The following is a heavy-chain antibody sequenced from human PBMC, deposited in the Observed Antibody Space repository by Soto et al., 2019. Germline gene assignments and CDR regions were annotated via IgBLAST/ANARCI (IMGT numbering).Heavy chain of an antibody. V-gene: IGHV3-23*01. D-gene: IGHD2-2*01. CDR3: ANKLVPAPPFRAFDI. CDR1: GFTFSSYA. Sequence: GGSLRLSCAASGFTFSSYAMSWVRQAPGKGLEWVSAISGSGGSTYYAGSVKGRFTISRDNSKNTLYLQMNSLRAEDTAVYYCANKLVPAPPFRAFDIWGQGTMVTVSS. J-gene: IGHJ3*02. CDR2: ISGSGGST.